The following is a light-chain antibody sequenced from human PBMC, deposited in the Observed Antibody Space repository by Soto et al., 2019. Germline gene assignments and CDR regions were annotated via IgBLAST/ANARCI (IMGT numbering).Light chain of an antibody. Sequence: SALPKPASVSVSPGQSIAISCTGTSSDVGGYDYVSWYQQQPDKAPKLMIYEVTKRPSGVSNRFSGSKSGNTASLTISGLQAEDEADYYCSSHTSGSTRVFGTGTKVTVL. CDR3: SSHTSGSTRV. CDR2: EVT. V-gene: IGLV2-14*01. CDR1: SSDVGGYDY. J-gene: IGLJ1*01.